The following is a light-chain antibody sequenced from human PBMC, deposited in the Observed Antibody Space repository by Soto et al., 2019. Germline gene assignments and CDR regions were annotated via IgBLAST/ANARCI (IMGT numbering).Light chain of an antibody. Sequence: SYELTQPSSVSVSPGQTARITCSGDVLANKHARWFQQKPGQAPVLVIYQDNSRPSGIPERFSGSTSGTTGTLIISGAQVEDEADYYCYSATDNYRVFGGGTKLTVL. CDR2: QDN. J-gene: IGLJ3*02. V-gene: IGLV3-27*01. CDR3: YSATDNYRV. CDR1: VLANKH.